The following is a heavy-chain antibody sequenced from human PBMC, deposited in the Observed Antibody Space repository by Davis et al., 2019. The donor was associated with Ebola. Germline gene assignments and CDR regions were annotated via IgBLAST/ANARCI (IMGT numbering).Heavy chain of an antibody. D-gene: IGHD6-6*01. J-gene: IGHJ6*02. Sequence: GESLKISCAASEFTFSMFAMSWVRQAPGKGLEWVSAISGSGGSTYYADSVKGRFTISRDNSKNTLYLQMNSLRAEDTAVYYCARAYSSSSRGYYYYGMDVWGQGTTVTVSS. CDR2: ISGSGGST. CDR1: EFTFSMFA. V-gene: IGHV3-23*01. CDR3: ARAYSSSSRGYYYYGMDV.